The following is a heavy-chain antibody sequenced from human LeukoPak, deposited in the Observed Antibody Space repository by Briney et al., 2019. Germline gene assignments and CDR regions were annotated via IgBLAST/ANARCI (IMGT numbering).Heavy chain of an antibody. CDR2: INPSGGTT. V-gene: IGHV1-46*01. D-gene: IGHD3-9*01. Sequence: ASVKVSCKASGYTFINYYMHWVRQAPGQGLEWMGIINPSGGTTSYAQNFQGRVTMTRDMSTSTVYMELSSLRSEDTAVYYCARGYFDWLPPLGYWGQGTLVTVSS. CDR1: GYTFINYY. J-gene: IGHJ4*02. CDR3: ARGYFDWLPPLGY.